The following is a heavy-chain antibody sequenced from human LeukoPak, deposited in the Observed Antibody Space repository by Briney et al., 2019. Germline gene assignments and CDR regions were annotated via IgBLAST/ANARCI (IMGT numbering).Heavy chain of an antibody. CDR1: GGSISSYY. D-gene: IGHD3-22*01. Sequence: SETLSLTCTVSGGSISSYYWSWIRQPPGKGLEWIAYIYYSGSTNYNPSLKSRVTISVDTSKNQFSLKLSSVTAADTAVYYCARLTMKNYYFDYWGQGTLVTVSS. V-gene: IGHV4-59*01. J-gene: IGHJ4*02. CDR2: IYYSGST. CDR3: ARLTMKNYYFDY.